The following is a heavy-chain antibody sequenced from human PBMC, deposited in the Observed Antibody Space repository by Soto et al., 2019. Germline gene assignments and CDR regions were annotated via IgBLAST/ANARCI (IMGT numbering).Heavy chain of an antibody. J-gene: IGHJ4*02. D-gene: IGHD4-4*01. CDR3: VRDIGGSTITTFFDY. CDR1: GVSFDDYA. V-gene: IGHV3-9*01. Sequence: EAQLVESGGGLVQPGRSLRLYCAASGVSFDDYAMHWVRQAPGKGLEWVSGISWNSGRRDYADSVKGRFTISRDNAKNSLYLQMNSLRPEDTALYYCVRDIGGSTITTFFDYWGQGILVIVSS. CDR2: ISWNSGRR.